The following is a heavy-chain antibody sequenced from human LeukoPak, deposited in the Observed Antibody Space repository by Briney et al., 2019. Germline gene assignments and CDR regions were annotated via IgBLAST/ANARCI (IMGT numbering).Heavy chain of an antibody. CDR3: ATYIAVAGNDY. V-gene: IGHV1-18*01. Sequence: GASVKVSCKASGYTFTSYGISWVRQAPGQGLEWMGWISAYNGNTNYAQKLQGRVTMTTDTSTSTAYMELRSLRSDNTAVYYCATYIAVAGNDYWGQGTLVTVSS. J-gene: IGHJ4*02. D-gene: IGHD6-19*01. CDR1: GYTFTSYG. CDR2: ISAYNGNT.